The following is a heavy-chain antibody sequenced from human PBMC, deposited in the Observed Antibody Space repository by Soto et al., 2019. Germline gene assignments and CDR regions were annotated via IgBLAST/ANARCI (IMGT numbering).Heavy chain of an antibody. D-gene: IGHD4-17*01. Sequence: SETLSLTCTVSGGSISSGDYYWSWIRQPPGKGLEWIGYIYYSGSTYYNPSRKSRVTISVDTSKNQFSLKLSSVTAADTAVYYCARMRRAGDYGCWDYYYYYMDVWGKGTTVTVSS. V-gene: IGHV4-30-4*01. CDR3: ARMRRAGDYGCWDYYYYYMDV. J-gene: IGHJ6*03. CDR1: GGSISSGDYY. CDR2: IYYSGST.